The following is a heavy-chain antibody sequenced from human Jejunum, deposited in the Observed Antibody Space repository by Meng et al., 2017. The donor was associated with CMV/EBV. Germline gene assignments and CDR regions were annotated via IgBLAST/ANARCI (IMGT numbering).Heavy chain of an antibody. CDR3: ARISKYSYGVYGMDV. J-gene: IGHJ6*02. CDR1: FTFTPYW. D-gene: IGHD5-18*01. Sequence: FTFTPYWMGWVRQAPGKGLEWVANINQDGHEKYYLDSVQGRFTVSRDNPKNSLYLDMNSLGAEDTAIYYCARISKYSYGVYGMDVWGQGTTVTVSS. V-gene: IGHV3-7*01. CDR2: INQDGHEK.